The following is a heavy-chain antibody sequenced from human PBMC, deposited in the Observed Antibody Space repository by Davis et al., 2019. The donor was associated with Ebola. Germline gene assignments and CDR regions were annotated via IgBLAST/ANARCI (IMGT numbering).Heavy chain of an antibody. CDR2: ISGSGGST. J-gene: IGHJ6*02. V-gene: IGHV3-23*01. CDR3: ARCGQIVGPYGMDV. Sequence: GGSLRLSCAASGFTFSSYAMSWVRQAPGKGLEWVSAISGSGGSTYYADSVKGRFTISRDNSKNTLYLQMNSLRAEDTAVYYCARCGQIVGPYGMDVWGQGTTVTVSS. D-gene: IGHD1-26*01. CDR1: GFTFSSYA.